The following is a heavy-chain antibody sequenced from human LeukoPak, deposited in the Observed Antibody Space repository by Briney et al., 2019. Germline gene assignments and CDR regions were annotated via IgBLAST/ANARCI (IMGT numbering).Heavy chain of an antibody. CDR2: ISSSSGYI. D-gene: IGHD1-26*01. CDR3: ARDRSGSPNDY. J-gene: IGHJ4*02. Sequence: GGSLRLSCAASGFSFSSYTMNWVRQAPGKGLEWVSCISSSSGYIYYADSVKGRFTISRDDAKNSLYLQMNSLRAEDTAVYYCARDRSGSPNDYWGQGTLVTVSS. CDR1: GFSFSSYT. V-gene: IGHV3-21*01.